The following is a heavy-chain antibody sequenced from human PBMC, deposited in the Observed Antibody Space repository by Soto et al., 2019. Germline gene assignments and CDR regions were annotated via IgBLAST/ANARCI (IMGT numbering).Heavy chain of an antibody. CDR3: AKGLPYYGSGSYYDY. CDR1: GFTFSSYA. Sequence: GGSPRLSCAASGFTFSSYAMSWVRQAPGKGLEWVSAISGSGGSTYYADSVKGRFTISRDNSKNTLYLQMNSLRAEDTAVYYCAKGLPYYGSGSYYDYWGQGTLVTVSS. V-gene: IGHV3-23*01. J-gene: IGHJ4*02. D-gene: IGHD3-10*01. CDR2: ISGSGGST.